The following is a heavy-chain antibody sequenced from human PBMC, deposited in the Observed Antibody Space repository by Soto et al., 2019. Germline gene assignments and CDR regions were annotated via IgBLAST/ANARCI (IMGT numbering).Heavy chain of an antibody. J-gene: IGHJ6*02. CDR2: IIPVFGTA. V-gene: IGHV1-69*12. Sequence: QVQLVQSGAEVKKPGSSVRVSCKASGGTLRNYGISWVRQAPGQGREWMGGIIPVFGTANYAQKFQGRVTITADESTSTVYMDVTSLRSEDTAVYYCSRGDATKIVVTTYYGMDVWGQGTTVTFSS. CDR3: SRGDATKIVVTTYYGMDV. CDR1: GGTLRNYG. D-gene: IGHD4-17*01.